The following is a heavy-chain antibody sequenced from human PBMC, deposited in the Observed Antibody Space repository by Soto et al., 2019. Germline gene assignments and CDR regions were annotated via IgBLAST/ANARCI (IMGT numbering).Heavy chain of an antibody. J-gene: IGHJ4*02. CDR2: IYYSGST. CDR1: GGSISIGDYY. Sequence: SETLSLTCTVSGGSISIGDYYWRWIRQPPGKGLEWIGYIYYSGSTYYNPSLKSRVTISVDTSKNQFSLKLSSVTAADTAVYYCARVYGDDFDHWGQGTLVTVSS. CDR3: ARVYGDDFDH. D-gene: IGHD4-17*01. V-gene: IGHV4-30-4*01.